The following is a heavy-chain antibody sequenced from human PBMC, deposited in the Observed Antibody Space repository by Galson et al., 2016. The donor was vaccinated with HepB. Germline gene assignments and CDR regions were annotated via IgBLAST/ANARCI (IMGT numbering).Heavy chain of an antibody. CDR2: ISNNGGKTT. J-gene: IGHJ4*02. CDR3: AIPDY. V-gene: IGHV3-64*04. Sequence: SLRLSCAASGFTFSHYAMHWVRQAPGRGLEYVSGISNNGGKTTYHTDSVKGRFTISRDNSKNTLSLQMNSLRPEDTAVYYCAIPDYWGQGTLVTVSS. CDR1: GFTFSHYA.